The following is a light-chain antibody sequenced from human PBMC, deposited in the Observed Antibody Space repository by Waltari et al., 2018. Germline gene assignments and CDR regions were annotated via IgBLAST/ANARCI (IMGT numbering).Light chain of an antibody. CDR2: EVS. J-gene: IGLJ1*01. Sequence: QSALTQPPSASGSPGQSVTISCTGTSSDVGRYNYVSWYQHHPGEAPKLIISEVSKRPSGVPAPFSGSKSGNTASLTVSGLQPEDEADYYCSSFAGYNTPFVFGTGTKVTVL. V-gene: IGLV2-8*01. CDR3: SSFAGYNTPFV. CDR1: SSDVGRYNY.